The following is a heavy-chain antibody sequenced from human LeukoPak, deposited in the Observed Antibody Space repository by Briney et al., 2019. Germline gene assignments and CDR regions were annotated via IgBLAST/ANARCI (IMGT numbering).Heavy chain of an antibody. D-gene: IGHD1-1*01. CDR3: ASGRAGARNWNLGY. Sequence: PSETLSLTCAVYGGSFSGYYWSWIRQPPGKGLEWIGEINHSGSTNYNPSLKSRVTISVGTSKNQFSLRLSSVTAADTAVYYCASGRAGARNWNLGYWGQGTLVTVSS. CDR2: INHSGST. CDR1: GGSFSGYY. V-gene: IGHV4-34*01. J-gene: IGHJ4*02.